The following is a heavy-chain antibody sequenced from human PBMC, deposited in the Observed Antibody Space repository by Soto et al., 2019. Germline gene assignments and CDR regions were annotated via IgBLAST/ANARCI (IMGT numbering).Heavy chain of an antibody. CDR3: ARDRGPSSGYYPYWFDP. V-gene: IGHV1-69*12. D-gene: IGHD3-22*01. CDR2: IIPIFGTA. J-gene: IGHJ5*02. Sequence: QVQLVQSGAEVKKPGSSVKVSCKASGGTFSSYAITWVRQAPGQGLEWMGGIIPIFGTANYAQKFQARVTITADESXSXXYMELSSLRSEDTAVYDWARDRGPSSGYYPYWFDPWGQGTLVTVSS. CDR1: GGTFSSYA.